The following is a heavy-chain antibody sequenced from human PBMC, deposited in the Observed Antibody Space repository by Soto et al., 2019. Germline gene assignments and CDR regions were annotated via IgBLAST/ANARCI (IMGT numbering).Heavy chain of an antibody. CDR3: ARGDYTSWYWFDR. CDR1: GGSVSTGVHY. J-gene: IGHJ2*01. CDR2: IYYSGST. V-gene: IGHV4-61*08. Sequence: QVQLQESGPGLVKPSETLSLTCTVSVSGGSVSTGVHYWSWIRQPPGKGLEWIGYIYYSGSTNYNPSLKSRVPISGDTSKNPFSLKLTSVTAADTAVYYCARGDYTSWYWFDRWGRGTRVPVSS. D-gene: IGHD6-13*01.